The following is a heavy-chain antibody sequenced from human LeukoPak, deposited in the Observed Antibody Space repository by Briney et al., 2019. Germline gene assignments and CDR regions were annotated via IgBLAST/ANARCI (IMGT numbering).Heavy chain of an antibody. Sequence: GGSLRLSCAAAGFTFSSYGMPWVRQAPGKGLEWVAVIWYDGSNKYYPDSVKGRFTISRDDSKNTLYLQMDSLRAEDAAVYYCARDSGPLDSWGQGALVTVSS. V-gene: IGHV3-33*01. CDR1: GFTFSSYG. D-gene: IGHD1-1*01. CDR3: ARDSGPLDS. J-gene: IGHJ4*02. CDR2: IWYDGSNK.